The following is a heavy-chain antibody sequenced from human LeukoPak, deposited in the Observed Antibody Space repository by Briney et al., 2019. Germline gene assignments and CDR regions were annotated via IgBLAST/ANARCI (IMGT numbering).Heavy chain of an antibody. Sequence: GGSLRLSCAASGFTFSSYAMHWVRQAPGKGLEWVAVISYDGSNKYYADSVKGRFTISRDNSKNTLYLQMNSLRAEDTAVYYCARDAALAGPFDYWGQGTLVTVSS. D-gene: IGHD6-19*01. CDR3: ARDAALAGPFDY. CDR1: GFTFSSYA. V-gene: IGHV3-30*04. J-gene: IGHJ4*02. CDR2: ISYDGSNK.